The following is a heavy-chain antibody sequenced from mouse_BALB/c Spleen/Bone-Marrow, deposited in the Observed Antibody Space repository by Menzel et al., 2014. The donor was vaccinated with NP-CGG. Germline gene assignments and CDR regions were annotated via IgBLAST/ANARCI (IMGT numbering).Heavy chain of an antibody. CDR1: GFNIKDTY. Sequence: VQLQQPGAELVKPGASVKSSCTASGFNIKDTYMHWVKQRPEQGLEWIGRIDPANGNAKYDPKFQGKATITADTSSNTAYLQLSSLTSEDTAVYYCARYRLGTYFDFWGQGTTLTVSS. CDR2: IDPANGNA. J-gene: IGHJ2*01. V-gene: IGHV14-3*02. CDR3: ARYRLGTYFDF. D-gene: IGHD2-14*01.